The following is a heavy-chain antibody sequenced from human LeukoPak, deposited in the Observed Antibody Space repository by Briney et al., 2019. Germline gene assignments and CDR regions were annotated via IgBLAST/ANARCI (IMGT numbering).Heavy chain of an antibody. Sequence: PSETLSLTCTVSGGSISSSSYYWGWIRQPPGKGLEWIGSIYYSGSTYYNPSLKSRVTISVDTSKNQFSLKLSSVTAADTAVYYCARVYYYGSGSYSRVPGFYMDVWGKGTTVTVSS. D-gene: IGHD3-10*01. J-gene: IGHJ6*03. CDR1: GGSISSSSYY. CDR3: ARVYYYGSGSYSRVPGFYMDV. CDR2: IYYSGST. V-gene: IGHV4-39*01.